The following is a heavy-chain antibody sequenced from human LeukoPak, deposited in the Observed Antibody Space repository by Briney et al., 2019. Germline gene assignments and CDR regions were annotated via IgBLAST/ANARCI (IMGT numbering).Heavy chain of an antibody. CDR1: GFSFNSYG. CDR3: ARGHTIFKAVAIPDAFDI. V-gene: IGHV3-33*08. J-gene: IGHJ3*02. D-gene: IGHD3-9*01. Sequence: PGRSLRLSCAGSGFSFNSYGIHWVRQAPGKGLEWVAVISYTGSDPYYADSVKGRFTLSRDNAKNSLYLQMNSLRAEDTAVYYCARGHTIFKAVAIPDAFDIWGQGTMVTVSS. CDR2: ISYTGSDP.